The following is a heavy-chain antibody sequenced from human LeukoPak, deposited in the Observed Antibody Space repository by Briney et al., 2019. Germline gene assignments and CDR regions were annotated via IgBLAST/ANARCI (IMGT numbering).Heavy chain of an antibody. J-gene: IGHJ3*02. CDR2: INHSGST. V-gene: IGHV4-34*01. Sequence: RSSETLSLTCAVYGGSFSGYYWSWIRQPPGKGLEWIGEINHSGSTNYNPSLKSRVTISVDTSKNQFSLKLSSVTAADTAVYYCARLSGYYSHDAFDIWGQGTMVTVSS. D-gene: IGHD3-22*01. CDR3: ARLSGYYSHDAFDI. CDR1: GGSFSGYY.